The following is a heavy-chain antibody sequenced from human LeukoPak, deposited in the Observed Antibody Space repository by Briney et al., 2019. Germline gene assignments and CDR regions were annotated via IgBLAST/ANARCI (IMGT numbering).Heavy chain of an antibody. CDR2: VNRDGSET. Sequence: PGGSLRLSCAASGFALSSHWMTWVRKVPGRGPEWVANVNRDGSETYYLDSVKGRFTISKDNAKNSLYLQMNSLRAEDTALYHCARNNGMDVWGQGTTVTVSS. CDR1: GFALSSHW. J-gene: IGHJ6*02. V-gene: IGHV3-7*03. CDR3: ARNNGMDV.